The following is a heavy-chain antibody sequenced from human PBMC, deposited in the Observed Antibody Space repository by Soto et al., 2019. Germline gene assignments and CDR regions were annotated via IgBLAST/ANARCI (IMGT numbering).Heavy chain of an antibody. CDR2: IYFSGSI. V-gene: IGHV4-59*01. CDR3: ARGTATTSALSYGVDV. D-gene: IGHD4-17*01. J-gene: IGHJ6*02. Sequence: SETLSLTCTVSGGSISSNYWSWIRQAPGKGLEWIGNIYFSGSIEYNPSLKSRVTISVDTWKNQFSLKMKSVTAADTAMYYCARGTATTSALSYGVDVWGQGTTVTVSS. CDR1: GGSISSNY.